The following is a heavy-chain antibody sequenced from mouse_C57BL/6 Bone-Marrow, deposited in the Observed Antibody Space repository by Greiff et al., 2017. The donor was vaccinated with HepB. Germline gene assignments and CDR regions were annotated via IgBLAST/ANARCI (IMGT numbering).Heavy chain of an antibody. CDR1: GFTFSSYT. CDR2: ISGGGGNT. CDR3: ARPDYYGSSYYYAMDY. J-gene: IGHJ4*01. V-gene: IGHV5-9*01. Sequence: EVKLVESGGGLVKPGGSLKLSCAASGFTFSSYTMSWVRQTPEKRLEWVATISGGGGNTYYPDSVKGRFTISRDNAKNTLYLQMSSLRSEDTALYYCARPDYYGSSYYYAMDYWGQGTSVTVSS. D-gene: IGHD1-1*01.